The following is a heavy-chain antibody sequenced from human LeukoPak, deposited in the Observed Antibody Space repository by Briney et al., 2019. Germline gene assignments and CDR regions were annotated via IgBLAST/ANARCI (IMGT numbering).Heavy chain of an antibody. V-gene: IGHV1-69*05. J-gene: IGHJ5*02. D-gene: IGHD3-10*01. CDR3: ASHRRFGEGDWFDP. Sequence: SVKVSCKASGGTFSSYAISWVRQAPGQGLEWMGGIIPIFGTANYVQKFQGRVTITTDESTSTAYMELSSLRSEDTAVYYCASHRRFGEGDWFDPWGQGTLVTVSS. CDR2: IIPIFGTA. CDR1: GGTFSSYA.